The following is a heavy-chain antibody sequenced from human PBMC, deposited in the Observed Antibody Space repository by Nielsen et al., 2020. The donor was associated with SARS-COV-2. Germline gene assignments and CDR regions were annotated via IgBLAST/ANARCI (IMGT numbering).Heavy chain of an antibody. J-gene: IGHJ4*02. CDR3: AKDMSVADYYFDY. CDR2: ISYDGSNK. CDR1: GFTFSSYG. D-gene: IGHD6-19*01. V-gene: IGHV3-30*18. Sequence: GESLKISCAASGFTFSSYGMHWVRQAPGKGLEWVAVISYDGSNKYYADSVKGRFTISRDNSKNTLYLQMNSLRAEDTALYYCAKDMSVADYYFDYWGQGTLVTVSS.